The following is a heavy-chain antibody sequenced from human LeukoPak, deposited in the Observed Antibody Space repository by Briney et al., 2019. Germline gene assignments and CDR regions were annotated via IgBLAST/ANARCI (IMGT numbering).Heavy chain of an antibody. J-gene: IGHJ4*02. D-gene: IGHD1-26*01. CDR2: INPNNGGT. CDR3: ARISEWEPVDC. V-gene: IGHV1-2*02. CDR1: GYTFTGYY. Sequence: ASVKVSCKASGYTFTGYYMHWVRQAPGQGLEWMGWINPNNGGTNYAQKFQGRVTMTRDTSISTAYMELSRLRSDDTAVYYCARISEWEPVDCWGQGTLVTVSS.